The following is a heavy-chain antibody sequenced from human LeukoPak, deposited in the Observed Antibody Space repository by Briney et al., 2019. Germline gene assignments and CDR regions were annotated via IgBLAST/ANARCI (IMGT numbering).Heavy chain of an antibody. Sequence: PSETLSLTCAVYGGSFSGYYWSWIRQPPGKGLEWIGEINHSGGTKYNPSLKSRVTISVDTSKNQFSLKLSSVTAADTAVYYCARTRGAGIFDYWGQGTLVTVSS. CDR3: ARTRGAGIFDY. D-gene: IGHD6-19*01. V-gene: IGHV4-34*01. J-gene: IGHJ4*02. CDR2: INHSGGT. CDR1: GGSFSGYY.